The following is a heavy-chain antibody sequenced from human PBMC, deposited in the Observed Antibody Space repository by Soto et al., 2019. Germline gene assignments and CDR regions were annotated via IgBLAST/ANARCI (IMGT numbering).Heavy chain of an antibody. CDR3: ASSYGWGYRAFDY. Sequence: QVQLVQSGAEVKRPGSSVKVSCKASGDTFNFYSINWVRQAPGLGLEWMGRVNPIVSMSNYAQRFQGRATXTXEXXTNAAYVELSSVRSEDTAIYYGASSYGWGYRAFDYGCQGALVTVSS. CDR1: GDTFNFYS. CDR2: VNPIVSMS. V-gene: IGHV1-69*02. J-gene: IGHJ4*02. D-gene: IGHD3-10*01.